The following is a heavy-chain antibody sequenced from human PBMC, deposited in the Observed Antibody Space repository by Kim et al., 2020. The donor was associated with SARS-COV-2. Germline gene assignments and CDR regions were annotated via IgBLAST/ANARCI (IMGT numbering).Heavy chain of an antibody. CDR1: GGTFSSYA. D-gene: IGHD3-10*01. CDR2: IIPIFGSA. Sequence: SVKVSCKASGGTFSSYAISWVRQAPGQGLEWMGGIIPIFGSANYAQKFQGRVTITADESTSTAYMELSSLRSEDTAVYYCARGYYGSGSYYYYYYGMDVWGQGTTVTVSS. J-gene: IGHJ6*02. V-gene: IGHV1-69*13. CDR3: ARGYYGSGSYYYYYYGMDV.